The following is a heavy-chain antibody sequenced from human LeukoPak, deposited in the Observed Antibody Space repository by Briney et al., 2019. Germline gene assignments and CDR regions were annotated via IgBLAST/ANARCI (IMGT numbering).Heavy chain of an antibody. J-gene: IGHJ6*02. CDR1: GGSISSSSYY. Sequence: PSETLSLTCTVSGGSISSSSYYWGWIRQPPGKGLESIGSIYYSGSTYYNPSLKSRVTISVDTSKNQFSLKLRAVTAADTAVYYCARGHQVPAAMQGYYYYYGMDVWGQGTTVTVSS. CDR3: ARGHQVPAAMQGYYYYYGMDV. V-gene: IGHV4-39*01. CDR2: IYYSGST. D-gene: IGHD2-2*01.